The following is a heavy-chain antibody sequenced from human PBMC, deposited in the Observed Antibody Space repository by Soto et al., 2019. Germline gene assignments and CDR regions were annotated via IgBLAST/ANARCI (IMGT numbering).Heavy chain of an antibody. Sequence: GGSLRLSCAASGFTFSSYSMNWVRQAPGKGLEWVSSISSSSSYIYYADSVKGRFTISRDNAKNSLYLQMNSLRAEDTAVYYCARDRVIAYYDFWSGPSYYMDVWGKGTTVTVSS. V-gene: IGHV3-21*01. D-gene: IGHD3-3*01. CDR2: ISSSSSYI. J-gene: IGHJ6*03. CDR1: GFTFSSYS. CDR3: ARDRVIAYYDFWSGPSYYMDV.